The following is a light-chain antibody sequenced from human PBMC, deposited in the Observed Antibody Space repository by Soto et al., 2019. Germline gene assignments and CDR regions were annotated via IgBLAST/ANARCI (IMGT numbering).Light chain of an antibody. Sequence: QSALTQPASVSGSPGQSITISCTGTSSDVGGYNYVSWYQQYPGKAPKLMIYGVSNRPSGVSNRFSGSKSGNTASLTISGLQPEDEADYYCNSYTGSTTFYVFGTGTKLTVL. CDR3: NSYTGSTTFYV. CDR2: GVS. J-gene: IGLJ1*01. CDR1: SSDVGGYNY. V-gene: IGLV2-14*01.